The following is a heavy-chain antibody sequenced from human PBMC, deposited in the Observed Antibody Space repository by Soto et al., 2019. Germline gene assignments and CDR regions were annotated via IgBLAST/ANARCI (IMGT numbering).Heavy chain of an antibody. J-gene: IGHJ4*02. V-gene: IGHV3-23*01. CDR1: GFTFNNYA. CDR2: ISGSGGST. Sequence: GSLRLSCAASGFTFNNYAMSWVRQAPGKGLEWVSAISGSGGSTYYADSVKGRFTISRDNSTNTLYLQMNSLRVEDTAVYYCAGSFGDHWGQGTLVTVSS. D-gene: IGHD3-10*01. CDR3: AGSFGDH.